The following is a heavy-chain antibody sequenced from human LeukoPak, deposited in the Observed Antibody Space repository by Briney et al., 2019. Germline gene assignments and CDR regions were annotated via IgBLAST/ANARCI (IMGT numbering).Heavy chain of an antibody. J-gene: IGHJ4*02. CDR3: ARGYRSDLIDY. V-gene: IGHV4-59*01. D-gene: IGHD3-16*02. Sequence: TSSETLSLTCIVSGGSISSYYWSWIRQPPEKGLEWIGFISYNGNTRYNPSLRSRVTISVDSSKNQFSLNLSSVTAADTAVYYCARGYRSDLIDYWGQGTLVTVSS. CDR2: ISYNGNT. CDR1: GGSISSYY.